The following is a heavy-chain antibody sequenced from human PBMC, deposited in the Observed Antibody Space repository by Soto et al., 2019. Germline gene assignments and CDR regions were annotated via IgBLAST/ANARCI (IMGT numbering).Heavy chain of an antibody. CDR3: AKDTSWGNGPGSYYYYGMDV. CDR2: ISYDGSNK. V-gene: IGHV3-30*18. CDR1: GFTFSSYG. J-gene: IGHJ6*02. D-gene: IGHD3-16*01. Sequence: PGGSLRLSCAASGFTFSSYGMHWVRQAPGKGLEWVAVISYDGSNKYYADSVKGRFTISRDNSKNTLYLQMNSLRAEDTAVYYCAKDTSWGNGPGSYYYYGMDVWGQGTTVTVSS.